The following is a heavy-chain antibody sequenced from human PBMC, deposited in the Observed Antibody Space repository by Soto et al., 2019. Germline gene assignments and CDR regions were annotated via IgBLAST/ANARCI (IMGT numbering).Heavy chain of an antibody. CDR1: GDSVSSNSAT. CDR2: TYYRSKWYS. J-gene: IGHJ3*02. Sequence: SQTLSLTCAISGDSVSSNSATWNWIRQSPSRGLECLGRTYYRSKWYSDYAVSVKSRITINPDSSKNQFSLLLNSVTPEDTAVYYCARGASYAFDIWGLGTMVTVSS. CDR3: ARGASYAFDI. V-gene: IGHV6-1*01.